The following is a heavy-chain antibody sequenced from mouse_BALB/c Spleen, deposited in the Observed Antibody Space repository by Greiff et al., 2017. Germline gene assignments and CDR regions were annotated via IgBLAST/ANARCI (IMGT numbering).Heavy chain of an antibody. CDR1: GYAFTNYW. CDR2: IYPGSGNT. D-gene: IGHD2-1*01. CDR3: ARRGDGNPPMDY. V-gene: IGHV1-63*01. Sequence: QVQLQQSGAELVRPGTSVKISCKASGYAFTNYWLGWVKQRPGHGLEWIGDIYPGSGNTYYNEKFKGKATLTADKSSSTAYMQLSSLTSEDSAVYFCARRGDGNPPMDYWGQGTSVTVSS. J-gene: IGHJ4*01.